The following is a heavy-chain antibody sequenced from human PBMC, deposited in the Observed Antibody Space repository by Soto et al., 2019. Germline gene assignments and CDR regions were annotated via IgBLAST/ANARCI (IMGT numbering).Heavy chain of an antibody. J-gene: IGHJ4*02. Sequence: GGSLRLSCAASGFTFSSYAMHWVRQAPGKGLEYVSAISSNGGSKYYANSVKGRFTISRDNSKNTLYLQMGSLRAEDMAVYYCAGGAGRAAAGNYWGQGTLVTVSS. CDR3: AGGAGRAAAGNY. CDR2: ISSNGGSK. D-gene: IGHD6-13*01. CDR1: GFTFSSYA. V-gene: IGHV3-64*01.